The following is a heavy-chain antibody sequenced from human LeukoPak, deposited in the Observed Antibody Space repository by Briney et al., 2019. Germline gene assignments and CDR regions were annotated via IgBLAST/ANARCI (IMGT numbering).Heavy chain of an antibody. Sequence: GESLKISCKGSGDSFTSYWISWVRQMPGKGLEWMGRIDPSDSYTNYSPSFQGHVTISADKSISTAYLQWSSLKASDTAMYYCARHPTNWFDPWGQGTLVTVSS. CDR2: IDPSDSYT. CDR1: GDSFTSYW. V-gene: IGHV5-10-1*01. J-gene: IGHJ5*02. CDR3: ARHPTNWFDP.